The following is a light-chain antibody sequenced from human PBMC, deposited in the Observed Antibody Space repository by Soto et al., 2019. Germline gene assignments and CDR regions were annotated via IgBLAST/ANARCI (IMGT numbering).Light chain of an antibody. CDR3: QSYDSSLSVV. CDR1: APKIGAGYN. J-gene: IGLJ2*01. Sequence: QSVLTQPPSVSGAPGQRVTISCTGTAPKIGAGYNVHWYQQLPGTAPKPLIYGNSNRPSGVPDRFSGSKSGTSASLAITGLQAEDEADYYCQSYDSSLSVVFGGGTKVTVL. CDR2: GNS. V-gene: IGLV1-40*01.